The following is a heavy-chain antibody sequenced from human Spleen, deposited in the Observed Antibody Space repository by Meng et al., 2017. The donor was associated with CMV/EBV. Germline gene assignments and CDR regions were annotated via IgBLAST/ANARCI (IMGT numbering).Heavy chain of an antibody. D-gene: IGHD2-15*01. CDR3: AKGAVVAPVDY. CDR2: IKRKFEGETT. J-gene: IGHJ4*02. CDR1: GFTFSSAW. V-gene: IGHV3-15*07. Sequence: ASGFTFSSAWMNWVRQAPGKGLEWVGRIKRKFEGETTDYAAPVKGRFSISRDNSKNTLYLQMNSLRAEDTAVYYCAKGAVVAPVDYWGQGTLVTVSS.